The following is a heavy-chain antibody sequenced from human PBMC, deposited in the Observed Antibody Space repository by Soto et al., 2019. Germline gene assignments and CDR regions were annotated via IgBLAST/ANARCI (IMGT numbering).Heavy chain of an antibody. J-gene: IGHJ4*02. D-gene: IGHD2-2*03. V-gene: IGHV1-18*01. CDR3: AREGLDIVVVPAATAYFGY. CDR2: ISAYNGNT. CDR1: GYTFTSYG. Sequence: ASVKVSCKASGYTFTSYGISWVRQAPGQGLEWMGWISAYNGNTNYAQKLQGRVTMTTDTSTSTAYMELRSLRSDDTAVYYCAREGLDIVVVPAATAYFGYWGQGTLVTVSS.